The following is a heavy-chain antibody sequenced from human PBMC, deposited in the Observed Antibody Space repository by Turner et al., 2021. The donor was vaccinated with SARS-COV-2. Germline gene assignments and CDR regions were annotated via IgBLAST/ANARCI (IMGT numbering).Heavy chain of an antibody. D-gene: IGHD3-10*01. Sequence: EVQLVQSGAEVKKPGESLKISCKGSGYSFTSYWIGWVRQMPGKGLEWMGIIYPDDSDTRYSPSFQGQVTISADKSISTAYLQWSSLKASDTAMYYCARATYYYGSGSYYPGGMDVWGQGTTVTVSS. V-gene: IGHV5-51*01. J-gene: IGHJ6*02. CDR3: ARATYYYGSGSYYPGGMDV. CDR2: IYPDDSDT. CDR1: GYSFTSYW.